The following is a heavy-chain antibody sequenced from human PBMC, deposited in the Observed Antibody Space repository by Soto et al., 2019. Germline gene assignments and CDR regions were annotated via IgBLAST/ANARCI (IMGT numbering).Heavy chain of an antibody. CDR1: GYIFTSYW. Sequence: GESRKISCKGSGYIFTSYWISWVRQMPGKGLEWMGRIDPSDSYTNYSPSFQGHVTISADKSISTAYLQWSSLKASDTAMYYCARSYCSGGSCSWFDPWGQGTLVTVSS. D-gene: IGHD2-15*01. CDR3: ARSYCSGGSCSWFDP. J-gene: IGHJ5*02. V-gene: IGHV5-10-1*01. CDR2: IDPSDSYT.